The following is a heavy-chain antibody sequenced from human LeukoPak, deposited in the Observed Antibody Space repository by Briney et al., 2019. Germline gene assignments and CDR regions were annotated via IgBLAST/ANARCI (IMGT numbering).Heavy chain of an antibody. CDR3: ASSSTRGYCSSTSCALDY. CDR1: GFTVSSNY. D-gene: IGHD2-2*01. CDR2: IDSGGST. J-gene: IGHJ4*02. Sequence: GGSLRLSCAASGFTVSSNYMSWVRQAPGKGLEWVSVIDSGGSTYYADSVKGRFTISRDNSKNTLYLQMNSLRAEDTAVYYCASSSTRGYCSSTSCALDYWGQGTLVTVSS. V-gene: IGHV3-53*01.